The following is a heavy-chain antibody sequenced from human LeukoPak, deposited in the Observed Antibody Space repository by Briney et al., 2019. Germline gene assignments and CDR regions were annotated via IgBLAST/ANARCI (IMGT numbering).Heavy chain of an antibody. CDR3: ARDAESIAARPMFWFDP. J-gene: IGHJ5*02. CDR1: GGSISSYY. D-gene: IGHD6-6*01. Sequence: SETLSLTCTVSGGSISSYYWSWIRQPSGKGLEWIGYIYYSGSTNYNPSLKSRVTISVDTSKNQFSLKLSSVTAAVMAVYYCARDAESIAARPMFWFDPWGQGTLVTVSS. CDR2: IYYSGST. V-gene: IGHV4-59*01.